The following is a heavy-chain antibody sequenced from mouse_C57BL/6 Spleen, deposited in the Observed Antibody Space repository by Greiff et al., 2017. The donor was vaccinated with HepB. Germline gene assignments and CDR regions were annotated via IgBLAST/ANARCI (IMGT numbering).Heavy chain of an antibody. V-gene: IGHV5-17*01. CDR2: ISSGSSTI. J-gene: IGHJ1*03. Sequence: EVQWVESGGGLVKPGGSLKLSCAASGFTFSDYGMHWVRQAPEKGLEWVAYISSGSSTIYYADTVKGRFTISRVNAKNTLFLQMTSLRSEDTAMYYCARSWNWYFDVWGTGTTVTVSS. CDR1: GFTFSDYG. CDR3: ARSWNWYFDV.